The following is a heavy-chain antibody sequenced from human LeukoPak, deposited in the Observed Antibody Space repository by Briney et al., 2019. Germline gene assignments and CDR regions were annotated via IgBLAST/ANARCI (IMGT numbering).Heavy chain of an antibody. CDR1: GGSISSSSYY. J-gene: IGHJ4*02. V-gene: IGHV4-39*01. Sequence: SETLSLTCTVSGGSISSSSYYWGWIRQPPGKGLGWIGSIYYSGSTYYNPALKSRVTISVDTSKNQFSLKLSSVTAADTAVYYCATWPGYCGGGSCRPKYFDYWGQGTLVTVSS. CDR3: ATWPGYCGGGSCRPKYFDY. D-gene: IGHD2-15*01. CDR2: IYYSGST.